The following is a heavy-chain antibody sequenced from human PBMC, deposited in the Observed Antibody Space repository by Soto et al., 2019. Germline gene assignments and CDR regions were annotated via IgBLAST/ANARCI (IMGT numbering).Heavy chain of an antibody. D-gene: IGHD2-15*01. J-gene: IGHJ6*02. CDR2: INAGNGNT. CDR3: AREGIELVYCSGGSCYPAAPLFYYGMDV. V-gene: IGHV1-3*01. CDR1: GYTFTSYA. Sequence: ASVKVSCKASGYTFTSYAMHWVRQAPGQKLERMGWINAGNGNTKYSQKFQGRVTITRDTSASTAYMELSSLRSEDTAVYYCAREGIELVYCSGGSCYPAAPLFYYGMDVWGQGTTVTVSS.